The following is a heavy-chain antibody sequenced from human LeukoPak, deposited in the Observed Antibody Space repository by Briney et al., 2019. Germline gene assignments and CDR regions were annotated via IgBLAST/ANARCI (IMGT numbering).Heavy chain of an antibody. CDR3: ARDVSGYSYGLGDY. J-gene: IGHJ4*02. CDR2: ISSSSSYI. V-gene: IGHV3-21*01. Sequence: PGGSLRLSCAASGFTFSSYSMNWVRQAPGKGLEWVSFISSSSSYISYADSVKGRFTVSRDNAKNSLYLQMNSLRAEDTAMYYCARDVSGYSYGLGDYWGQGTLVTVSS. CDR1: GFTFSSYS. D-gene: IGHD5-18*01.